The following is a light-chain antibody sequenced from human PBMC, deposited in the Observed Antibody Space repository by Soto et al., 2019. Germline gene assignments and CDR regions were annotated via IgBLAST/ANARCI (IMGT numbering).Light chain of an antibody. V-gene: IGKV3-11*01. CDR3: QHCGIMPLT. Sequence: LSQSPVTLSLYTGERATLSCRASESVDSYLAWYQQKPGQPPRLLIYDASSRATGIPERFSGSGSGTDFTLTISNLEPEDFAVYYCQHCGIMPLTFGGGTKVDIK. J-gene: IGKJ4*01. CDR1: ESVDSY. CDR2: DAS.